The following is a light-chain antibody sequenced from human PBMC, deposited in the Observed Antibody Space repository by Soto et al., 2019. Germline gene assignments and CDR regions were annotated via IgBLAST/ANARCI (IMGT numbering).Light chain of an antibody. V-gene: IGLV2-14*03. CDR3: SSYTSSSTVV. Sequence: QSALTQPASVSGSPGQSITISCTGTISDVGGYNYVSWYQHHPGKAPKLMIYDVGNRPSGVSNRFSGSKSGNTASLTISGLQAEDEADYYCSSYTSSSTVVFGGGTKVTVL. J-gene: IGLJ2*01. CDR1: ISDVGGYNY. CDR2: DVG.